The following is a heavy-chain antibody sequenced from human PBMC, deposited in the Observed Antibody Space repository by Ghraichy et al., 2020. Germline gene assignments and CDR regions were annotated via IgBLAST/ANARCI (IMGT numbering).Heavy chain of an antibody. Sequence: SETLSLTCTVSGGSISSYYWSWIRQPAGKGLEWIGRIYTSGSTNYNPSLKSRVTMSVDMSKNQFSLKLSSVTAADTAVYYCASECSSTSCYPYYGMDVWGQGTTVTVSS. CDR2: IYTSGST. V-gene: IGHV4-4*07. CDR1: GGSISSYY. CDR3: ASECSSTSCYPYYGMDV. J-gene: IGHJ6*02. D-gene: IGHD2-2*01.